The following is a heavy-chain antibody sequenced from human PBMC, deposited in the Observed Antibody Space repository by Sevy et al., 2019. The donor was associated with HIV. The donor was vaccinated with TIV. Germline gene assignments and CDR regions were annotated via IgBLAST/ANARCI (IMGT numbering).Heavy chain of an antibody. Sequence: GGSLRLSCAASGFTFSSYWMSWVRQAPGKGLEWVATMKHDGSEKYYVDSVKGRFTISRDNAKNALYRQMNSLRAEETAVYYCVREGVGGYSYSLDCWGQGTLVTVSS. J-gene: IGHJ4*02. CDR3: VREGVGGYSYSLDC. CDR1: GFTFSSYW. CDR2: MKHDGSEK. V-gene: IGHV3-7*01. D-gene: IGHD5-18*01.